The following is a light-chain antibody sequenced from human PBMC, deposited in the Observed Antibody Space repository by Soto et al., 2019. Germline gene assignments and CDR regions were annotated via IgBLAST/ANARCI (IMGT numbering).Light chain of an antibody. CDR2: DVS. Sequence: QSALTQPASVSGSPGQSITISCTGTSSDVGGYNYVSWYQQHPGKAPKLMIYDVSNRPSGVSNRFSGSKSGNTASLTISGLQEEDDADYYCSSYTSSSTPVFGGGTKLTVL. CDR1: SSDVGGYNY. V-gene: IGLV2-14*01. J-gene: IGLJ2*01. CDR3: SSYTSSSTPV.